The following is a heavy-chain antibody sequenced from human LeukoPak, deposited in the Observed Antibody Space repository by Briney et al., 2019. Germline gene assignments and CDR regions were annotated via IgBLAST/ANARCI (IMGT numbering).Heavy chain of an antibody. V-gene: IGHV3-33*01. CDR1: GFTFSSYG. CDR2: IWYDGSNK. J-gene: IGHJ4*02. D-gene: IGHD6-6*01. Sequence: GGSLRLSCAASGFTFSSYGMHWVRQAPGKGLEWVADIWYDGSNKYYADPVKGRFTISRDNSKNTLYLQMNSLRAEDTAVYYCARDPARYSSSSAACDYWGQGTLVTVSS. CDR3: ARDPARYSSSSAACDY.